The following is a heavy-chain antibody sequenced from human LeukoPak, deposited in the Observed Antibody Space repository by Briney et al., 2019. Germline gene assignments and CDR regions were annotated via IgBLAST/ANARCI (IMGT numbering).Heavy chain of an antibody. J-gene: IGHJ4*02. CDR2: IYYSGST. Sequence: SETLSLTCTVSGGSISSGGYYWSWIRQHPGKGLEWIGYIYYSGSTYYNPSLKSRVTISVDTSKNQFSLKLSSVTAADTAVYYCARDEGHRGGSLDYWGQGTLVTVSS. D-gene: IGHD3-10*01. CDR3: ARDEGHRGGSLDY. V-gene: IGHV4-31*03. CDR1: GGSISSGGYY.